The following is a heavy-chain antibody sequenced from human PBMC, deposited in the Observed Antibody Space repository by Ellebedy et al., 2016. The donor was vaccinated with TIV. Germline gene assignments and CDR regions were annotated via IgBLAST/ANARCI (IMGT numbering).Heavy chain of an antibody. CDR3: ARDGDWDHNQDGMDV. CDR1: GDTFSKYY. V-gene: IGHV1-46*01. CDR2: INLSGAST. Sequence: AASVKVSCKTSGDTFSKYYIHWVRQVTGQGLEWMGIINLSGASTVYAQQFQGRVTVSRETFTSTVYMELSSLGSGDTAVYYCARDGDWDHNQDGMDVWGQGTTVTVSS. D-gene: IGHD2-21*01. J-gene: IGHJ6*02.